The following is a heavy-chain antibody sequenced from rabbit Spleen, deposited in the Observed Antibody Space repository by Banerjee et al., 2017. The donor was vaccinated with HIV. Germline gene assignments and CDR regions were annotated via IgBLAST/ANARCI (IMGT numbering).Heavy chain of an antibody. CDR2: IDTGFGGTT. Sequence: QEQLEESGGGLVQPEGSPTLACTASGFSFSSTYYMCWVRQAPGKGLEWIACIDTGFGGTTYYASWAKGRFTISKTSSTTVTLQMTSLTAADTATYFCARDTSSSFSSYGMDLWGQGTLVTVS. V-gene: IGHV1S45*01. CDR1: GFSFSSTYY. J-gene: IGHJ6*01. D-gene: IGHD1-1*01. CDR3: ARDTSSSFSSYGMDL.